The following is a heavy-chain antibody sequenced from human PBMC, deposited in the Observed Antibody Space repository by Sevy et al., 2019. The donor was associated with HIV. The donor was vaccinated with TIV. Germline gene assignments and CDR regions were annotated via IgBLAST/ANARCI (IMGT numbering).Heavy chain of an antibody. Sequence: GGSLSLSCAASGFTFSSYGMHWVRQAPGKGLEWVAFIRYDGSNKYYADSVKGRFTISRDNSKNTLYLQMNSLRAEDTAVYYCAKEGDYDFWRGYFDYWGQGTLVTVSS. J-gene: IGHJ4*02. CDR2: IRYDGSNK. V-gene: IGHV3-30*02. D-gene: IGHD3-3*01. CDR1: GFTFSSYG. CDR3: AKEGDYDFWRGYFDY.